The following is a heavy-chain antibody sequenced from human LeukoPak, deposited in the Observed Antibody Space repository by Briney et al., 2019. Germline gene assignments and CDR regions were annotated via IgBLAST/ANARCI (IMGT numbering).Heavy chain of an antibody. J-gene: IGHJ6*02. Sequence: GGSLRLSCAASGFTFSSYGMHWVRPAPGKGLEWVAVIWYDGSNKYYADSVKGRFTISRDNSKNTLYLQMNSLRAEDTAVYYCARDGLYCSGGSCYSELNYYGMDVWGQGTTVTVSS. V-gene: IGHV3-33*01. CDR2: IWYDGSNK. CDR3: ARDGLYCSGGSCYSELNYYGMDV. CDR1: GFTFSSYG. D-gene: IGHD2-15*01.